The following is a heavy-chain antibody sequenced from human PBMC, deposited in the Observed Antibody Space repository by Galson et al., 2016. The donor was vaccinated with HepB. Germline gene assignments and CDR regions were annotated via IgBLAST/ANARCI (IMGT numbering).Heavy chain of an antibody. J-gene: IGHJ6*03. CDR3: TSVYYDFWSGYSRYMDV. CDR1: GFTFGDYA. V-gene: IGHV3-49*03. Sequence: SLRLSCATSGFTFGDYAMSWFRQAPGKGLEWVGFIRSKAYGGTTEYAATVKGRFTISSDDSKSIVYLQMNSLKTEDTAVYYCTSVYYDFWSGYSRYMDVWGKGTTVTVSS. D-gene: IGHD3-3*01. CDR2: IRSKAYGGTT.